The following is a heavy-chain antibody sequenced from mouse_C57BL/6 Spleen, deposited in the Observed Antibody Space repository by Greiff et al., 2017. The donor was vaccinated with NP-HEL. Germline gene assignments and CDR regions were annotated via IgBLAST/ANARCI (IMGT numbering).Heavy chain of an antibody. CDR2: IHPNSGST. D-gene: IGHD4-1*01. CDR3: ARGTGLGPASFAY. Sequence: QVQLQQPGAELVKPGASVKLSCKASGYTFTSYWMHWVKQRPGQGLEWIGMIHPNSGSTNYNEKFKSKATLTVDKSSSTAYMQLSSLTSEDSAVYYGARGTGLGPASFAYWGQGTLVTVSA. J-gene: IGHJ3*01. V-gene: IGHV1-64*01. CDR1: GYTFTSYW.